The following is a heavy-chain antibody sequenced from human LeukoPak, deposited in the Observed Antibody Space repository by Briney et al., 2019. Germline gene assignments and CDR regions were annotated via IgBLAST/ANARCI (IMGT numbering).Heavy chain of an antibody. Sequence: GGSLRLSCAASGFTFSSYWMHWVRQAPGKGLVWVSRINSDGSSTSYANSVKGRFTISRDNAKNTLYLQMNSLRAEDTAVYYCARDLPPLYYYYGMDVWGQGTTVTVSS. CDR3: ARDLPPLYYYYGMDV. J-gene: IGHJ6*02. CDR2: INSDGSST. CDR1: GFTFSSYW. V-gene: IGHV3-74*01.